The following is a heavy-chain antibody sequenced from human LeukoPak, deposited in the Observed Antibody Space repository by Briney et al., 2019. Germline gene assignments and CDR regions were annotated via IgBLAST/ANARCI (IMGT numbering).Heavy chain of an antibody. Sequence: KPSETLSLTCTVSGGSISSYYWGWIRQPPGKGLEWIGSAYYTGGTNYSPSLKSRVTISVDTSKNQFSLKLSSVTAADTAVYYCARHDVTEVAFDIWGQGTMVTVSS. CDR1: GGSISSYY. V-gene: IGHV4-39*01. CDR3: ARHDVTEVAFDI. CDR2: AYYTGGT. J-gene: IGHJ3*02.